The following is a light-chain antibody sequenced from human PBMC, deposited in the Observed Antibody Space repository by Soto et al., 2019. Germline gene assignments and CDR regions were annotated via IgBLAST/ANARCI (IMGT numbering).Light chain of an antibody. CDR3: QQYNNWPSLT. CDR1: QSVSRN. Sequence: EIVMTQSPATLSVSPGERATLSCRASQSVSRNLAWYQQKPGQAPRLLIYGASTRATDIPARFSGSGSGTEFTLTISSLPSEDFAVYYCQQYNNWPSLTFGGGTKVEIK. J-gene: IGKJ4*01. CDR2: GAS. V-gene: IGKV3-15*01.